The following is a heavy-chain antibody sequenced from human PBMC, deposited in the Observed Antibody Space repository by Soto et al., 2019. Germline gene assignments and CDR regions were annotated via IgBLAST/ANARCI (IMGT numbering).Heavy chain of an antibody. CDR2: ISSGGNT. Sequence: EVQLVEAGGGLVQPGGSLRLSCAASGFTVSSNYMSWVRQAPGKGLEWVSVISSGGNTYYAGSVKGRFTISRDNSKNTLYLQMSSLIAEDTAVYYCARPHTRSCTYFDSWGQGTLVTVSS. J-gene: IGHJ4*02. D-gene: IGHD6-13*01. CDR3: ARPHTRSCTYFDS. V-gene: IGHV3-66*01. CDR1: GFTVSSNY.